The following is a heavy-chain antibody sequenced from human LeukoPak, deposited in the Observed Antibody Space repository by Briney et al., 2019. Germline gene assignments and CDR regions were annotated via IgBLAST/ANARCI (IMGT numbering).Heavy chain of an antibody. CDR1: GGSISSYY. CDR2: TYYSGST. J-gene: IGHJ3*02. V-gene: IGHV4-59*01. D-gene: IGHD6-13*01. Sequence: SETLSLTCTVSGGSISSYYWSWIRQPPGKGLEWIGYTYYSGSTNYNPSLKSRVTISVDTSKNQFSLKLSSVTAADTAVYYCARDRGSSSYDAFDIWGQGAMVTVSS. CDR3: ARDRGSSSYDAFDI.